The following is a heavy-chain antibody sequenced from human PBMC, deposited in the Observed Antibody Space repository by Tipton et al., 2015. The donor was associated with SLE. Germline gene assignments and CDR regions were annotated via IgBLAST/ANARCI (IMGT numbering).Heavy chain of an antibody. CDR1: GGSFSGYY. CDR3: ARGHLNTALAFDI. J-gene: IGHJ3*02. CDR2: INHSGST. V-gene: IGHV4-34*01. D-gene: IGHD5-18*01. Sequence: TLSLTCAVYGGSFSGYYWSWIRQPPGKGLGWIGEINHSGSTNYNPSLKSRVTISVDTSKNQFSLKLSSVTAADTAVYYCARGHLNTALAFDIWCQGTMVTVSS.